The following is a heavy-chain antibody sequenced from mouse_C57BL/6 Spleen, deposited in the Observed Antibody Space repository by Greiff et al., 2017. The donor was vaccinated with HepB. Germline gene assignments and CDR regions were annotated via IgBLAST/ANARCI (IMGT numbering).Heavy chain of an antibody. D-gene: IGHD2-10*01. Sequence: QVQLQQSGAELARPGASVKLSCKASGYTFTSYGISWVKQRTGQGLEWIGEIYPRSGNTYYNEKFKGKATLTADKSYSTAYMELRSRTSEDSAVYFCAIQSLLGHAMDYWGQGTSVTVSS. V-gene: IGHV1-81*01. CDR3: AIQSLLGHAMDY. CDR2: IYPRSGNT. J-gene: IGHJ4*01. CDR1: GYTFTSYG.